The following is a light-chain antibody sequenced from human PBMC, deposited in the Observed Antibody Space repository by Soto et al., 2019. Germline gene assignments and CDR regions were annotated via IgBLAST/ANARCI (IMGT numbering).Light chain of an antibody. J-gene: IGLJ2*01. CDR3: SSDGRSNNVV. V-gene: IGLV2-8*01. CDR2: EVS. CDR1: SSDVGGYYY. Sequence: QSALTQPPSASGSPGQSVTISCTGTSSDVGGYYYVSWYQQHPGKAPKLMIYEVSKRPSGVPDRFSGSKSCNSASRTVSGLQAEDEADYYCSSDGRSNNVVFGGGTKLTVL.